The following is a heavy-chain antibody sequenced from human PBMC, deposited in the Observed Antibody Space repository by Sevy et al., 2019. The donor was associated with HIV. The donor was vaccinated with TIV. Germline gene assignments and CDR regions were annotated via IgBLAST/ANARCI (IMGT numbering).Heavy chain of an antibody. CDR3: AREGGYTDQGMDV. V-gene: IGHV3-48*01. CDR2: ISRDSSRI. J-gene: IGHJ6*02. D-gene: IGHD5-12*01. CDR1: GFTFSNYD. Sequence: GGSLRLSCAASGFTFSNYDMNWVRQAPGKGVEWVSYISRDSSRIYYEDSVKGRFTISRDNAKNSLYVQMNRLRAEDKDVSYCAREGGYTDQGMDVWGQGTTVTVSS.